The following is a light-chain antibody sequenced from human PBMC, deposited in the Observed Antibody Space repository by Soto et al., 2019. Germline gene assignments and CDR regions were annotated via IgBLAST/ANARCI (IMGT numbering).Light chain of an antibody. CDR3: QQSYTSPFT. CDR2: RAS. J-gene: IGKJ2*01. V-gene: IGKV1-39*01. CDR1: QAINGY. Sequence: DIQMTQSPSSPSASAGDRDTITCRASQAINGYLNWYQQKRGKAPKLLIFRASTLHSEVPSRFSGSGSGTEFTLTISGLQPEDLGTYYCQQSYTSPFTFGQGTRLEI.